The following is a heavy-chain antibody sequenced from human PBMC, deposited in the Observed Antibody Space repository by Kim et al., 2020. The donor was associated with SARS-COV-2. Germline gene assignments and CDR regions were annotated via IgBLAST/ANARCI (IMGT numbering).Heavy chain of an antibody. D-gene: IGHD3-10*01. CDR3: ARPYGSVYDAFDI. Sequence: HPSLSSRVTISVDTSKNQFSLKLSSVAAADTAVYYCARPYGSVYDAFDIWGQGTMVTVSS. V-gene: IGHV4-61*07. J-gene: IGHJ3*02.